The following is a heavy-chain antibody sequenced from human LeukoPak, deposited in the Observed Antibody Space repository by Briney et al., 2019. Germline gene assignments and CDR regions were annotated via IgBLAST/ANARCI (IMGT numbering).Heavy chain of an antibody. D-gene: IGHD3-22*01. V-gene: IGHV4-39*07. CDR2: IYYSGST. CDR1: GGSISSSSYY. Sequence: SETLSLTCTVSGGSISSSSYYWGWIRQPPGKGLEWIGSIYYSGSTNYNPSLKSRVTISVDKSKNQFSLKLSSVTAADTAVYYCARKPAMIVVVITNPWFDPWGQGTLVTVSS. J-gene: IGHJ5*02. CDR3: ARKPAMIVVVITNPWFDP.